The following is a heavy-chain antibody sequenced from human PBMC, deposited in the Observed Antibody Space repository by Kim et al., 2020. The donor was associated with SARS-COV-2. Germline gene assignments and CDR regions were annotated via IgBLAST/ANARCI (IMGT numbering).Heavy chain of an antibody. CDR3: ARAVTSSGGYLLRGYFDY. Sequence: SVKVSCKASGGTFSSYAISWVRQAPGQGLEWMGGIIPIFGTANYAQKFQGRVTITADESTSTAYMELSSLRSEDTAVYYCARAVTSSGGYLLRGYFDYWGQGTLVTVSS. D-gene: IGHD6-19*01. CDR2: IIPIFGTA. V-gene: IGHV1-69*13. CDR1: GGTFSSYA. J-gene: IGHJ4*02.